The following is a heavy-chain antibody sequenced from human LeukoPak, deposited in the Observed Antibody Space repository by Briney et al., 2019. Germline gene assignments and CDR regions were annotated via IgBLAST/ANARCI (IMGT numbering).Heavy chain of an antibody. CDR2: LHYSGST. CDR3: ARRVAGTQRYFGY. V-gene: IGHV4-39*01. J-gene: IGHJ4*02. CDR1: GGSISSSSYY. D-gene: IGHD6-19*01. Sequence: SETLSLTSTVSGGSISSSSYYWGLIRQPPGKRLEWIGTLHYSGSTYYNPSLKSRVTISVDTSKNQFSLKLSSVTVADTAVYYCARRVAGTQRYFGYWGQGTLVTVSS.